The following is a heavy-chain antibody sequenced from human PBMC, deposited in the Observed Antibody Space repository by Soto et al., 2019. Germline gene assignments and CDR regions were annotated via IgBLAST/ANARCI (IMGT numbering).Heavy chain of an antibody. CDR3: AHVVGDVNYEFWGWSRGIRDYMDV. Sequence: QITLKESGPTLVKPTQTLTLICTFSGFSLSTSGVGVGWIRQPPGKALEWLALIYWDDDKRYSPSLKSRLTITEDTSKNQVVLTMTSMGPLDTATYYCAHVVGDVNYEFWGWSRGIRDYMDVWGKGTTVTV. CDR2: IYWDDDK. V-gene: IGHV2-5*02. J-gene: IGHJ6*03. D-gene: IGHD3-3*01. CDR1: GFSLSTSGVG.